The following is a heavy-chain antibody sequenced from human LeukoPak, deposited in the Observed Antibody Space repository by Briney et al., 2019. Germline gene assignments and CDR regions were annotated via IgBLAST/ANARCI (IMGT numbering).Heavy chain of an antibody. CDR2: ISYDGINK. CDR3: ARDIPNWFDP. V-gene: IGHV3-30-3*01. Sequence: GGSLRLSCAASAFTVSSYTMHWVRQAPGKGLEWVAVISYDGINKYYTDSVKGRFTISRDNSKNTLYLQMNSLRAEDTAVYYCARDIPNWFDPWGQGTLVTVSS. J-gene: IGHJ5*02. CDR1: AFTVSSYT.